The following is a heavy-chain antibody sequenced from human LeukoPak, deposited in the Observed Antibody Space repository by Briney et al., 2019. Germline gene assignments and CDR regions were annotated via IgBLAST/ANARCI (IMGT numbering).Heavy chain of an antibody. D-gene: IGHD5-12*01. J-gene: IGHJ6*03. CDR2: ISWDGGST. V-gene: IGHV3-43D*03. Sequence: GGSLRLSCAASGFIFDDYAMHWVRQAPGKGLQWVSLISWDGGSTYYADSVKGRFTISRDNSRNSLYLQMNSLRTEDTALYYCAKGASMGYSGYDFLDYHYMDVWGKGTTVTVSS. CDR3: AKGASMGYSGYDFLDYHYMDV. CDR1: GFIFDDYA.